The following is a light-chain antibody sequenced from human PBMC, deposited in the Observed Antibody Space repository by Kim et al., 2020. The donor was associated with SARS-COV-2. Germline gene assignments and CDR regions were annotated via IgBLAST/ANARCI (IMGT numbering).Light chain of an antibody. Sequence: SSELTQDPAVSVALGQTVRITCQGDSLRSYYASWYQQRPGQAPRLVIYGKNNRPSGIPDRFSGSSSGNTASLTITGAQAEDEADYYCTSRDSSANHVVFGGGTKLTVL. CDR1: SLRSYY. CDR3: TSRDSSANHVV. V-gene: IGLV3-19*01. CDR2: GKN. J-gene: IGLJ2*01.